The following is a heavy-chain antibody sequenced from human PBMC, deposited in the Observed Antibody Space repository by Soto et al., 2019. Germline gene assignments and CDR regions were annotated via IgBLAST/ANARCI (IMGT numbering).Heavy chain of an antibody. CDR3: ARDFSANQGADYYYGIDV. Sequence: ASVKVSCKASGGTFSSYAISWVRQAPGQGLEWMGGIIPIFGTANYAQKFQGRVTITADESTSTAYMELSSLRSEDTAVYYCARDFSANQGADYYYGIDVWGQGTTVTVSS. CDR1: GGTFSSYA. V-gene: IGHV1-69*13. J-gene: IGHJ6*02. CDR2: IIPIFGTA. D-gene: IGHD6-25*01.